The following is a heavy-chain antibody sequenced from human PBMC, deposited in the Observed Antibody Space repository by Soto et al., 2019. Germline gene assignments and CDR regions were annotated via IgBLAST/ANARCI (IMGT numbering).Heavy chain of an antibody. V-gene: IGHV3-33*01. Sequence: EQLVESGGGVVQPGRSLRLSCAASGFTLSGYGMHWVRQAPGKGLEWMALIWNDRSKIYYADSVKGRFTVSRDNSKNTLYLQINTLRAEDTAVYHCARHFCSSTSCPKGGHDFWGQGTLVTVSS. CDR2: IWNDRSKI. D-gene: IGHD2-2*01. CDR3: ARHFCSSTSCPKGGHDF. J-gene: IGHJ4*02. CDR1: GFTLSGYG.